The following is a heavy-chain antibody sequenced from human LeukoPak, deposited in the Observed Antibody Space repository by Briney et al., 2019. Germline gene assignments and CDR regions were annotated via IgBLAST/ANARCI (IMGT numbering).Heavy chain of an antibody. CDR3: ARGKYDSGGYYLDY. Sequence: SETLSLTCTVSGGSISSSSYYWGWIRQPPGKGLEWIGNIHYGGSTYYNPSFKSRVTISVDTSNTQFSLKLSSVTAADTAVYYCARGKYDSGGYYLDYWGQGTLNTVSS. D-gene: IGHD3-22*01. CDR2: IHYGGST. V-gene: IGHV4-39*01. J-gene: IGHJ4*02. CDR1: GGSISSSSYY.